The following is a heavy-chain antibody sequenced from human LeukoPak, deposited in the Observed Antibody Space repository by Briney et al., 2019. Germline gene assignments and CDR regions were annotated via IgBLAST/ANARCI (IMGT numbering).Heavy chain of an antibody. Sequence: SETLSLTCSFYGGSLSGYYWSWIRQSPGKGLEWIGDINESGSTTYNPSLKSRVTISVDTSKNQFSLKLSSVTAADTAVYYCARKYGSAPNWFDPWGQGTLVTVSS. D-gene: IGHD3-10*01. CDR1: GGSLSGYY. CDR2: INESGST. CDR3: ARKYGSAPNWFDP. V-gene: IGHV4-34*01. J-gene: IGHJ5*02.